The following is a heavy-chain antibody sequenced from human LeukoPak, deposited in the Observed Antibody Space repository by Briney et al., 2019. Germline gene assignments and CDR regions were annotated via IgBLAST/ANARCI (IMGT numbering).Heavy chain of an antibody. Sequence: GSLRLSCAASGFTFSSYAMSWVRQAPGKGLERVSAISGSGGSTYYADSVKGRFTISRDNSKNTLYLQMNSLRAEDTAVYYCAKDPDRYCSSTSCPDINWFDPWGQGTLVTVSS. D-gene: IGHD2-2*01. CDR3: AKDPDRYCSSTSCPDINWFDP. J-gene: IGHJ5*02. V-gene: IGHV3-23*01. CDR2: ISGSGGST. CDR1: GFTFSSYA.